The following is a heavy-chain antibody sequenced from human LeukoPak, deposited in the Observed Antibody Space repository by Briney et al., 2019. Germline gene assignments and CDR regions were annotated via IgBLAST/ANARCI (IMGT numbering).Heavy chain of an antibody. V-gene: IGHV1-2*02. CDR3: ASQDYDNLTGYRNWFDP. CDR1: GYTFTGYY. Sequence: ASVKVSCKASGYTFTGYYMHWVRQAPGQGLEWMGWINPNSGGTNYAQKFQGRVTMTRDTSISTAYMELSRLRSDDTAVYYCASQDYDNLTGYRNWFDPWGQGTLVTVSS. J-gene: IGHJ5*02. D-gene: IGHD3-9*01. CDR2: INPNSGGT.